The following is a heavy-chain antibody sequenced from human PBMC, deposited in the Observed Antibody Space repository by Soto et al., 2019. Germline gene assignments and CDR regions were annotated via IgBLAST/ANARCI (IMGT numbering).Heavy chain of an antibody. CDR2: IRSKAYGGTT. CDR1: EFIFGEYA. CDR3: ARTVVPAAIRAGFDY. V-gene: IGHV3-49*03. Sequence: GGSLRLSCTGSEFIFGEYAMSWFRQAPGKGLEWVGFIRSKAYGGTTEYAASVKGRFTISRDDSKNIAYLQMNSLKTEDTAVYYCARTVVPAAIRAGFDYWGQGTLVTVSS. D-gene: IGHD2-2*02. J-gene: IGHJ4*02.